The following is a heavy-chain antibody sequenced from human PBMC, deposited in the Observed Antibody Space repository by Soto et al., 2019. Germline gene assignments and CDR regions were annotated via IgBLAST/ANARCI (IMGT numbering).Heavy chain of an antibody. Sequence: EVQLVESGGGLVQPGGSLRLSCAASELTLTNYWMHWVRQAPGKGLVWVSRINSAGTTLNYADSVKGRFTVSRDNAKNTLYLRMNSLRVEDTAVYYCARGGLWAYWLDPWGQGTLVTVSS. V-gene: IGHV3-74*01. CDR2: INSAGTTL. CDR3: ARGGLWAYWLDP. J-gene: IGHJ5*02. D-gene: IGHD3-10*01. CDR1: ELTLTNYW.